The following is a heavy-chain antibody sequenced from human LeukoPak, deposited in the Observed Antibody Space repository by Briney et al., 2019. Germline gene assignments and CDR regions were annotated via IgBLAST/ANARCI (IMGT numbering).Heavy chain of an antibody. J-gene: IGHJ4*02. D-gene: IGHD3-10*01. CDR3: ARDYYYYDSGSYYSNIAN. CDR2: IRYDGSNK. V-gene: IGHV3-30*02. CDR1: GFTFSSYG. Sequence: PGGSLRLSCAASGFTFSSYGMHWVRQAPGKGLEWVAFIRYDGSNKYYADSVKGRFTISRDNSKNTLYLQMNSLRAVDTAVYYCARDYYYYDSGSYYSNIANWGQGTLVTVSS.